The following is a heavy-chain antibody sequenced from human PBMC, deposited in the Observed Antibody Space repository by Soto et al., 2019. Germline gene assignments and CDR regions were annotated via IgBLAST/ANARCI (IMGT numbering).Heavy chain of an antibody. CDR3: VAAEQWRADPIDY. CDR2: ISYEGTNK. Sequence: QVQLVESGGGVVQPGTSLRLSCSASGFTFSRYVMHWVRQSPGKGLDWVTLISYEGTNKKYAESVKGRFTISRDNSKNTVSLQMNTLRAEDTAVYYCVAAEQWRADPIDYGGQGTLVTVSS. CDR1: GFTFSRYV. J-gene: IGHJ4*02. D-gene: IGHD6-19*01. V-gene: IGHV3-30-3*01.